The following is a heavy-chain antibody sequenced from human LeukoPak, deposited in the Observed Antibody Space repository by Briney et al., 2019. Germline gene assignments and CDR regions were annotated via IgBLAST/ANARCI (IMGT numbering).Heavy chain of an antibody. V-gene: IGHV4-39*01. CDR2: LYYSGST. CDR3: ARFTFCSGGSCLSFDY. CDR1: GGSISSNNYY. Sequence: SETLSLTCTASGGSISSNNYYWGWIRQAPGEGLEWIGSLYYSGSTYYNPSLQSRVTISVDTSKNQFSLKLSSVTAADTAVFYCARFTFCSGGSCLSFDYWGQGTLATVSS. D-gene: IGHD2-15*01. J-gene: IGHJ4*02.